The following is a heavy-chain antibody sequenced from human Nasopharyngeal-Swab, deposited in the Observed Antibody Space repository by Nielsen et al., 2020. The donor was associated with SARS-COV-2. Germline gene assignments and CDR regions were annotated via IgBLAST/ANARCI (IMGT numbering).Heavy chain of an antibody. D-gene: IGHD3-22*01. Sequence: WIRQPPGKGLEWIGYIYYSGGTNYNPSLKSRVTISVDTSKNQFSLKLSSVTAADTAVYYCARDDDSSGYYPFGYWGQGTLVTSPQ. CDR2: IYYSGGT. CDR3: ARDDDSSGYYPFGY. J-gene: IGHJ4*02. V-gene: IGHV4-59*01.